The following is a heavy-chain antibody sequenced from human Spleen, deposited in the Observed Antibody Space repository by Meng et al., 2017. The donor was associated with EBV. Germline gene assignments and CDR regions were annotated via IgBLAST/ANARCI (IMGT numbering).Heavy chain of an antibody. Sequence: EVQLVESGGGLVQPGGSLKLSCAASGFTFSGSALHWVRQASGKGLEWVGLIRSKADNYATAFAASVKGRFTISRDESKNTAYLQMNRLKSEDTAVYYCSTPYNHDGGELPYWGQGTLVTVSS. J-gene: IGHJ4*02. CDR1: GFTFSGSA. V-gene: IGHV3-73*02. CDR2: IRSKADNYAT. CDR3: STPYNHDGGELPY. D-gene: IGHD1-14*01.